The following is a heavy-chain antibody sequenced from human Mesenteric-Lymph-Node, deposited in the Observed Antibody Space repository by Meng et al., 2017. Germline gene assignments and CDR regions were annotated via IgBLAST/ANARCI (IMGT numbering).Heavy chain of an antibody. CDR1: GFTFNNYW. CDR3: ARGPSRIYFDY. Sequence: GGSLRLSCAASGFTFNNYWMSWVGQAPGKGLEWVANIKKDGSEIYYVDSVKGRFTISRDNAKNSLYLQMNSLRAEDKAVYYCARGPSRIYFDYWGQATLVTVSS. V-gene: IGHV3-7*01. J-gene: IGHJ4*02. D-gene: IGHD2-15*01. CDR2: IKKDGSEI.